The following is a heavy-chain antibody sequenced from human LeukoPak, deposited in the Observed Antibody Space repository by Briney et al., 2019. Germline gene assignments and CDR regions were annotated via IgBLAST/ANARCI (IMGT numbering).Heavy chain of an antibody. CDR3: ARSLEYYYDSSGYYRYFDY. D-gene: IGHD3-22*01. J-gene: IGHJ4*02. CDR2: ISAYNGNT. V-gene: IGHV1-18*01. CDR1: GYTFTSYG. Sequence: ASVKVSCKASGYTFTSYGISWVRQAPGQGLEWMGWISAYNGNTNYAQKLQGRVTMTTDTSTSTAYMELRSLRSDDTAVYYCARSLEYYYDSSGYYRYFDYWGQGTLVTVSS.